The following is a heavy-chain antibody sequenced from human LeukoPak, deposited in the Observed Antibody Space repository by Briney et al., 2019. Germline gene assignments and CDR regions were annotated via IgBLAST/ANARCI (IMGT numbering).Heavy chain of an antibody. D-gene: IGHD2-15*01. J-gene: IGHJ5*02. V-gene: IGHV1-69*01. Sequence: SVKVSCKASGGTFSNYVISWVRQAPGQGLEWMGGIIPIFGTANYAQKFQGRVTITADESTSTAYMELSSLRSEDTAVYYCARVGDCSGGSCYDWFDPWGQGTLVTVSS. CDR1: GGTFSNYV. CDR2: IIPIFGTA. CDR3: ARVGDCSGGSCYDWFDP.